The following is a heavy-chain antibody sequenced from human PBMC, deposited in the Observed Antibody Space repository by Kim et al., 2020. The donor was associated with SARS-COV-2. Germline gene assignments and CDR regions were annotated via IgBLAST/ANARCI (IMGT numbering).Heavy chain of an antibody. CDR2: INAGNGNT. D-gene: IGHD3-3*01. CDR1: GYTFTSYA. J-gene: IGHJ4*02. Sequence: ASVKVSCKASGYTFTSYAMHWVRQAPGQRLEWMGWINAGNGNTKYSQKFQGRVTITRDTSASTAYMELSSLRSEDTAVYYCARDRGSEWLMSGFYDYWGQGTLVTVSS. CDR3: ARDRGSEWLMSGFYDY. V-gene: IGHV1-3*01.